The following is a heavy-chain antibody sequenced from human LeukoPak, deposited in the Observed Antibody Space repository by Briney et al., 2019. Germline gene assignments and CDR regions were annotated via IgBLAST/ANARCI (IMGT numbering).Heavy chain of an antibody. Sequence: GGSLRLSCAASGFTFSIYWMSWVRQAPGKGLEWVANIKQDGSEKYYVDSVKGRFTISRDNAKNSQYLQMNSLRAEDTAVYYCARGGRSSSWDGDFYYFDYWGQGTLVTVSS. V-gene: IGHV3-7*01. CDR3: ARGGRSSSWDGDFYYFDY. CDR2: IKQDGSEK. CDR1: GFTFSIYW. J-gene: IGHJ4*02. D-gene: IGHD6-13*01.